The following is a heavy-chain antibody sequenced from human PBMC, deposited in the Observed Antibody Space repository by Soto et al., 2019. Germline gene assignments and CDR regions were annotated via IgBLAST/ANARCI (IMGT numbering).Heavy chain of an antibody. J-gene: IGHJ4*02. CDR3: ARANTWVTGRVGTH. Sequence: QIHLEQSRIEMKEPGTSLKISCATSGYSFTNYGISWVRQAPGQGLEWMGWISGYNGNTKYVQSFHDRVVMTADKFTSTGYLEMRNLRSNDTAVYYCARANTWVTGRVGTHWGQGTKVTVSS. CDR2: ISGYNGNT. D-gene: IGHD1-1*01. CDR1: GYSFTNYG. V-gene: IGHV1-18*01.